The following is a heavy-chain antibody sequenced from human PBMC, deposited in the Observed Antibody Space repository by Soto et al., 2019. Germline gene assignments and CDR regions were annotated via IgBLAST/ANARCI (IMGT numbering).Heavy chain of an antibody. CDR3: ARTSLATSPQVYYGMDV. Sequence: ASVKVSCKASGYTFTSYGISWVRQAPGQGLEWMGWISAYNGNTNYAQKLQGRVTMTTDTSTSTAYMELRSLRSDDTAVYYCARTSLATSPQVYYGMDVWGQGTKVTVSS. D-gene: IGHD2-2*01. CDR1: GYTFTSYG. CDR2: ISAYNGNT. J-gene: IGHJ6*02. V-gene: IGHV1-18*04.